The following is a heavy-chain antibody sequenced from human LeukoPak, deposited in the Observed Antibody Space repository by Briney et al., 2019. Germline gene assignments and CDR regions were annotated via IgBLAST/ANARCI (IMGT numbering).Heavy chain of an antibody. V-gene: IGHV4-34*01. CDR2: INHSGST. CDR3: ARAALPGITGWFAP. Sequence: SETLSLTCAVYGGSFSGYYWSWIRQPPGKGLEWIGEINHSGSTNYNPSLKSRVTISVGTSNNQFSLKLRSVTAADTAVYYCARAALPGITGWFAPWGQGTLVTVSS. CDR1: GGSFSGYY. D-gene: IGHD1-14*01. J-gene: IGHJ5*02.